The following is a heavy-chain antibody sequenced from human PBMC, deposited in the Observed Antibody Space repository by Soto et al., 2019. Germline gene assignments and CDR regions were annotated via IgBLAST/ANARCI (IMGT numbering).Heavy chain of an antibody. CDR3: ARDRNVVVFYGMDV. J-gene: IGHJ6*02. Sequence: PSETLSLTCTVSAGSISSYYWSWVRQPPGKGLEWIGEIYHSGSTNYNPSLKSRVTMSVDKSKNQLSLKLSSVTAADTAVYYCARDRNVVVFYGMDVWGQGTTVTAP. D-gene: IGHD2-15*01. V-gene: IGHV4-4*02. CDR1: AGSISSYY. CDR2: IYHSGST.